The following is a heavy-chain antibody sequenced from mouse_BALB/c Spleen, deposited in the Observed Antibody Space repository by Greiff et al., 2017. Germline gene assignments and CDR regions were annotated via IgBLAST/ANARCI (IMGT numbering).Heavy chain of an antibody. CDR1: GYAFTNYL. J-gene: IGHJ1*01. Sequence: VQLQQSGAELVRPGTSVKVSCKASGYAFTNYLIEWVKQRPGQGLEWIGWIYPGSGNTKYNEKFKGKATLTVDTSSSTAYMQLSSLTSEDTAVYFCARGVRRDWYFDVWGAGTTVTVSS. D-gene: IGHD2-14*01. CDR3: ARGVRRDWYFDV. CDR2: IYPGSGNT. V-gene: IGHV1-54*01.